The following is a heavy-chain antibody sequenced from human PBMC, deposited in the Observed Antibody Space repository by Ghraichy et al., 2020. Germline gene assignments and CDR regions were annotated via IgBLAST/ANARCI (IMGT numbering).Heavy chain of an antibody. Sequence: SQTLSLTCGVSGGSINNYFWSWIRQSPGKGLEWIGYMYYSGGSSYNPSLKSRVTISVDTSKNQFSLNLRSVTAADTAVYYCARGLQDMYSLLQGEDIGDGFYLDYWGQGILFTVSS. CDR2: MYYSGGS. CDR3: ARGLQDMYSLLQGEDIGDGFYLDY. J-gene: IGHJ4*02. V-gene: IGHV4-59*01. D-gene: IGHD2-21*02. CDR1: GGSINNYF.